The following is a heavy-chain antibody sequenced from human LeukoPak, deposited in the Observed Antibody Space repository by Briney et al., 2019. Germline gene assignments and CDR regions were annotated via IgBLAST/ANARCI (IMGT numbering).Heavy chain of an antibody. CDR2: IYHSGST. Sequence: SETLSLTCTVSGGSMSSYYWGWIRQPPGKGLEWIGYIYHSGSTNYNPSLKSRVTISIDMSKNHFSLKLSSVTAADTAVYYCARDRGYWYFDLWGRGTLVTVSS. CDR3: ARDRGYWYFDL. V-gene: IGHV4-59*01. J-gene: IGHJ2*01. D-gene: IGHD3-10*01. CDR1: GGSMSSYY.